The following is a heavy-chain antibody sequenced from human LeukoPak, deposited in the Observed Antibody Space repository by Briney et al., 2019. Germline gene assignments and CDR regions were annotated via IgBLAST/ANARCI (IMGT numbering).Heavy chain of an antibody. CDR3: AKDGESGYYLH. CDR2: ISYDGSNK. Sequence: PGGSLRLSCAASGFTFSSYGMHWVRQAPGKGLEWVAVISYDGSNKYYADSVKGRFTISRDNSKNTLYLQMNSLRAEDTAVYYCAKDGESGYYLHWGQGTLVTVSS. CDR1: GFTFSSYG. D-gene: IGHD3-22*01. V-gene: IGHV3-30*18. J-gene: IGHJ4*02.